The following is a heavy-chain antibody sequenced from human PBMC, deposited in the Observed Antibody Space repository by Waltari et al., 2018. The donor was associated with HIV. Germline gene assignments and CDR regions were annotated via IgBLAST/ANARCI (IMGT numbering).Heavy chain of an antibody. Sequence: EVQLVESGGGLVQPGRSLRLSCAASGFTFDDYAMHWVRQAPEKGLEWVSGMTGNSDITGYADSVKGRFTISRDNANDSLYLQMNSLRPEDTALYYCVKDNGGYGGRDYYYGMDVWGQGTTVTVSS. D-gene: IGHD5-12*01. CDR1: GFTFDDYA. J-gene: IGHJ6*02. CDR3: VKDNGGYGGRDYYYGMDV. CDR2: MTGNSDIT. V-gene: IGHV3-9*01.